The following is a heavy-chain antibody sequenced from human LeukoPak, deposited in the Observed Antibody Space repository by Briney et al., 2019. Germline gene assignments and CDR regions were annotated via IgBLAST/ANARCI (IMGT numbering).Heavy chain of an antibody. CDR3: AKGGRGSGSYNYFDY. J-gene: IGHJ4*02. CDR1: GFTFSSYG. V-gene: IGHV3-23*01. Sequence: GRSLRLSCAASGFTFSSYGMHWVRQAPGKGLEWVSAISGSGGNTYYADSVKGRFTISRDNSKNTLYLEMNSLRAEDTAVYYCAKGGRGSGSYNYFDYWGQGTLVTVSS. D-gene: IGHD3-10*01. CDR2: ISGSGGNT.